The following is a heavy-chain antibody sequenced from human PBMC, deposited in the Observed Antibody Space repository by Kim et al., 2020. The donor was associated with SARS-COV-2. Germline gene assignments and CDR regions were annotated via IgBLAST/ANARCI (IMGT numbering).Heavy chain of an antibody. CDR2: ISGDGGST. D-gene: IGHD3-22*01. CDR3: AKEEAYSYDSSGYLDY. CDR1: GFTFDDYA. V-gene: IGHV3-43*02. J-gene: IGHJ4*01. Sequence: GGSLRLSCAASGFTFDDYAMHWVRQAPGKGLEWVSLISGDGGSTYYADSVKGRFTISRDNSKNSLXLQMNSLRTEDTALYYCAKEEAYSYDSSGYLDYWGXXXLVTVSS.